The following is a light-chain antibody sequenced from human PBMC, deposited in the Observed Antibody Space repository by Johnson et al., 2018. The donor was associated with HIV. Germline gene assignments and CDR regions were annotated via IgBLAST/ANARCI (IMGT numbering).Light chain of an antibody. CDR1: SSNIGNNY. Sequence: QAVLTQPPSVSAAPGQKVTISCSGSSSNIGNNYISWFQHLPGSAPKLLIYEDNKRPSGIPDRFSGSKSGATATLGITGLQTGDEADYYCGIWDASLSPLYVFGTGTTITVL. CDR3: GIWDASLSPLYV. CDR2: EDN. J-gene: IGLJ1*01. V-gene: IGLV1-51*02.